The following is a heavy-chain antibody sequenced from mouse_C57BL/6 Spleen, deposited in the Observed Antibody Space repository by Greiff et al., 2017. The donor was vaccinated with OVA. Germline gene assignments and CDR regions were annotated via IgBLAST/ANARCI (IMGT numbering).Heavy chain of an antibody. CDR3: AKDYYGSSPPYAMDY. CDR1: GFSLTSYG. J-gene: IGHJ4*01. CDR2: IWRGGST. D-gene: IGHD1-1*01. V-gene: IGHV2-5*01. Sequence: VQVVESGPGLVQPSQSLSITCTVSGFSLTSYGVHWVRQSPGKGLEWLGVIWRGGSTDYNAAFMSRLSITKDNSKSQVFFKMNSLQADDTAIYYCAKDYYGSSPPYAMDYWGQGTSVTVSS.